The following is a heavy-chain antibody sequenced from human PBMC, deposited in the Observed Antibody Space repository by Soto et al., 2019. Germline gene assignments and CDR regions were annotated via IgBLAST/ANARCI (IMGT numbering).Heavy chain of an antibody. D-gene: IGHD1-26*01. V-gene: IGHV1-69*06. Sequence: QVQLVQSGAEVKKPGSSVKVSCKASGGTFSSYAISWVRQAPGQGLEWMGGIIPIFGTANSAQKFQCRVTIPADKAPSTADMELSSLRYEGSAVYYCAREGGVGAVDYWGQGTLVTVSS. CDR3: AREGGVGAVDY. CDR1: GGTFSSYA. J-gene: IGHJ4*02. CDR2: IIPIFGTA.